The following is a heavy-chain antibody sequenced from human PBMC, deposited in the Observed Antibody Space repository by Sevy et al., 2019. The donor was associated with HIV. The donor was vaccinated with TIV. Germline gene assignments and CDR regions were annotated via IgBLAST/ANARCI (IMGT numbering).Heavy chain of an antibody. Sequence: GGSLRLSCAASGFTFSSYSMNWVRQAPGKGLEWVSYISSSSSTIYYADSVKGRFTISRDNAKNSLYLQMNSLRDEDTAVYYCARLDTGIVGATTEGAFDIWGQRTMVTVSS. J-gene: IGHJ3*02. CDR3: ARLDTGIVGATTEGAFDI. V-gene: IGHV3-48*02. D-gene: IGHD1-26*01. CDR1: GFTFSSYS. CDR2: ISSSSSTI.